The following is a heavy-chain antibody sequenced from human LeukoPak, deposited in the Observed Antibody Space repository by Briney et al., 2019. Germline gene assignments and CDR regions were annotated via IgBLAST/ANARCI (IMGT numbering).Heavy chain of an antibody. CDR3: ARGSRKVRGVRTNWFDP. D-gene: IGHD3-10*01. CDR1: GGSISSSSYY. V-gene: IGHV4-39*07. J-gene: IGHJ5*02. CDR2: IYYSGST. Sequence: PSETLSLTCTVSGGSISSSSYYWGWIRQPPGKGLEWIGSIYYSGSTYYNPSLKSRVTISVDTSKNQFSLKLSSVTAADTAVYYCARGSRKVRGVRTNWFDPWGQGTLVTVSS.